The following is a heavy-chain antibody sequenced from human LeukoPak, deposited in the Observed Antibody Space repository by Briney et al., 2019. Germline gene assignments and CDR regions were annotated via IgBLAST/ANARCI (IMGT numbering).Heavy chain of an antibody. CDR3: ARGGYCSGGSCGTDY. CDR1: GFTFSTYT. V-gene: IGHV3-21*01. J-gene: IGHJ4*02. D-gene: IGHD2-15*01. CDR2: ISSSSSYI. Sequence: PGGSLRLSCAASGFTFSTYTMNWVRQAPGKGLQWASSISSSSSYIYYADSVKGRFTISRDNAQNSLYLQMNSLRAEDTAVYYCARGGYCSGGSCGTDYWGQGTLVTVSS.